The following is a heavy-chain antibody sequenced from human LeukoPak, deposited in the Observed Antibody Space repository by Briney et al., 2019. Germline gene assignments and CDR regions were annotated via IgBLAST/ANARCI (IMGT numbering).Heavy chain of an antibody. D-gene: IGHD6-13*01. CDR1: GFTFSDYE. J-gene: IGHJ6*03. CDR3: ARDATTEPGTVYMDV. Sequence: GGSLRLSCAASGFTFSDYEMNWVRQAPGKGLEWILHISTSGSIIHYADSVKGRLTIYRYTAKKSLYLKMNSLRAEDTALYFCARDATTEPGTVYMDVWGKGTTVTISS. CDR2: ISTSGSII. V-gene: IGHV3-48*03.